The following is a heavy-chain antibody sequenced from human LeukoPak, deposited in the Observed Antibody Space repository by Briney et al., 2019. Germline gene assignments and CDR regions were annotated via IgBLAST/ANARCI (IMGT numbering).Heavy chain of an antibody. CDR2: LYSGGNT. J-gene: IGHJ4*02. CDR1: GFTVSSNY. Sequence: GGSLRLSCAASGFTVSSNYMGWVRQAPGKGLEWVSVLYSGGNTYYADSVKGRFTISRDNSKNTLYLQMNSLRAEDTAVYYCATGLGERYYYGSGSYYSGWNAPEFDYWGQGTLVTVSS. V-gene: IGHV3-66*01. D-gene: IGHD3-10*01. CDR3: ATGLGERYYYGSGSYYSGWNAPEFDY.